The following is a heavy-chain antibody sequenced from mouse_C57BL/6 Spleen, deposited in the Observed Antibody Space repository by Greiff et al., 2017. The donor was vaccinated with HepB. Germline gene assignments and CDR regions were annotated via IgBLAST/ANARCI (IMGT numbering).Heavy chain of an antibody. CDR1: GYTFTDYY. V-gene: IGHV1-19*01. CDR2: INPYNGGT. J-gene: IGHJ2*01. Sequence: EVKLQQSGPVLVKPGASVKMSCKASGYTFTDYYMNWVKQSHGKSLEWIGVINPYNGGTSYNQKFKGKATLTVDKSSSTAYMELNSLTSEDSAVYYCARVGAENYFDYWGQGTTLTVSS. D-gene: IGHD3-3*01. CDR3: ARVGAENYFDY.